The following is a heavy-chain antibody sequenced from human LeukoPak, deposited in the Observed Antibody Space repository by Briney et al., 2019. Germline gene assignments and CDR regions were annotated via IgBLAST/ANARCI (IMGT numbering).Heavy chain of an antibody. CDR3: ARMSDGGDGHNLPLYYYYYMDV. J-gene: IGHJ6*03. CDR2: INPNSGGT. Sequence: ASVKVSCKASGYTFTGYYMHWVRQAPGQGLEWMGWINPNSGGTNYAQKFQGRVTMTRDTSISTAYMELSRLRSDDTAVYYCARMSDGGDGHNLPLYYYYYMDVWGKGTTVTVSS. V-gene: IGHV1-2*02. D-gene: IGHD5-24*01. CDR1: GYTFTGYY.